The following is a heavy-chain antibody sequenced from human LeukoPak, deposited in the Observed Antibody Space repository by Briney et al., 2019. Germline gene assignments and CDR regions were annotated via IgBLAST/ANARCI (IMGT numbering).Heavy chain of an antibody. CDR2: IIPIFGTA. CDR3: ARTYCGGDCYAFDI. D-gene: IGHD2-21*01. J-gene: IGHJ3*02. CDR1: GGTFSSYA. Sequence: ASVKVSCKASGGTFSSYAMSWVRQAPGQGLEWMGGIIPIFGTANYAQKFQGRVTITADESTSRDYMELSRLRAEDTAVYYCARTYCGGDCYAFDIWGQGTMVTVSS. V-gene: IGHV1-69*13.